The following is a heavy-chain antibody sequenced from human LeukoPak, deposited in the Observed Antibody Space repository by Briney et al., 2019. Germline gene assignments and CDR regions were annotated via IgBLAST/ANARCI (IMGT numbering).Heavy chain of an antibody. CDR2: VDYSGNT. J-gene: IGHJ4*02. CDR1: GDSSSISSFY. D-gene: IGHD5-12*01. Sequence: KPSETLSLTCTVSGDSSSISSFYWGWIRQPPGKGLEWIGSVDYSGNTYYNPSLKSRVSISVDASKIQFSLKLTSVTAADTAVYYCARGGYSGLTHWGQGTLVTVSS. V-gene: IGHV4-39*01. CDR3: ARGGYSGLTH.